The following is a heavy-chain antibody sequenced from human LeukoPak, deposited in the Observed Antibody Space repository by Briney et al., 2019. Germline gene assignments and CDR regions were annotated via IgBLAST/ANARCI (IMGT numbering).Heavy chain of an antibody. CDR1: GFTVSSNY. J-gene: IGHJ4*02. Sequence: GGSLRLSCAASGFTVSSNYMNWVRQAPGKGLEWVSVIYSGGTTYYADSVKGRFTISRDNSKNTLYLQMNSLRAEDTAVYYCARGGIQVSGIDEFDYWGQGTLVTVSS. V-gene: IGHV3-66*01. D-gene: IGHD6-19*01. CDR2: IYSGGTT. CDR3: ARGGIQVSGIDEFDY.